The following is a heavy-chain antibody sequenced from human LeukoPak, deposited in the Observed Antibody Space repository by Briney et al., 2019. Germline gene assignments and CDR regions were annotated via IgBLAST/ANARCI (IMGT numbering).Heavy chain of an antibody. D-gene: IGHD5-12*01. Sequence: PGGSLRLSCAASGFTFSSYAMSWVRQAPGRGLEWVSAISGSGGSTYYADSVKGRFTISRDNSKNTLYLQMNSLRAEDTAVYYCAKGPQLGYYSFFDDYWGQGTLVTVSS. CDR3: AKGPQLGYYSFFDDY. V-gene: IGHV3-23*01. J-gene: IGHJ4*02. CDR1: GFTFSSYA. CDR2: ISGSGGST.